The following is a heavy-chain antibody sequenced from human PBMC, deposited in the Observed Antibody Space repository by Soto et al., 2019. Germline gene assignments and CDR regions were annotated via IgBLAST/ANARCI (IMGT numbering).Heavy chain of an antibody. CDR3: ARSEYCSGETCYSAWFDP. V-gene: IGHV1-18*01. D-gene: IGHD6-19*01. CDR1: GYTFTSYG. CDR2: ISGYNGKT. Sequence: ASVKVSCKASGYTFTSYGISWVRQAPGQGLDWMGWISGYNGKTKYAENLQGRVTMTTDTSTSTAYMDLRSLRSDDTAVYYCARSEYCSGETCYSAWFDPWGQGTLVTVSS. J-gene: IGHJ5*02.